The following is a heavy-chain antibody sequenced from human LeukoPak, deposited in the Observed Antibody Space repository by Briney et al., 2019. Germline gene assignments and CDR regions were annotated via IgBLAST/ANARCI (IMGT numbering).Heavy chain of an antibody. Sequence: GESLKISCKGSGYIFTSYWIGWVRQMPGKGLEWMGIINPGDSDTRYSPSFQGQVTISADKSTSTAHLQWSSLKASDTAVYSCARQRSTGNGQPNYWCQGTVVTVSS. CDR3: ARQRSTGNGQPNY. CDR1: GYIFTSYW. D-gene: IGHD5/OR15-5a*01. V-gene: IGHV5-51*01. J-gene: IGHJ4*02. CDR2: INPGDSDT.